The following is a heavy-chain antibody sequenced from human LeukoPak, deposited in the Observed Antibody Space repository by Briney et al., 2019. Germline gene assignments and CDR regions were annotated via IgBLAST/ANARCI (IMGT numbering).Heavy chain of an antibody. CDR1: GYTFTDYY. CDR2: INPNSGGA. J-gene: IGHJ4*02. Sequence: ASVKVSCKASGYTFTDYYSHWVRQAPGQGLEWMGWINPNSGGANYAQKFQGRVTMTRDTSISTAYMELSRLRSDDTAVYYCARGRGVVGTTTLEHYWGQGTLVTVSS. V-gene: IGHV1-2*02. D-gene: IGHD1-26*01. CDR3: ARGRGVVGTTTLEHY.